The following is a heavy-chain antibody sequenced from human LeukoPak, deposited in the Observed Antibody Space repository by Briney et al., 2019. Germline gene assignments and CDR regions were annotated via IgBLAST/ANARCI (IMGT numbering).Heavy chain of an antibody. D-gene: IGHD3-10*01. CDR3: AKDRGSNWFDP. V-gene: IGHV3-21*01. CDR1: GFTFSSYS. J-gene: IGHJ5*02. Sequence: GGSLRLSCAASGFTFSSYSMNWVRQAPGKGLEWVSSISNSSPNIYYADSVKGRFTISRDSAKDSLFLQMNSLRAEDTTVYYCAKDRGSNWFDPWGQGTLVTVSS. CDR2: ISNSSPNI.